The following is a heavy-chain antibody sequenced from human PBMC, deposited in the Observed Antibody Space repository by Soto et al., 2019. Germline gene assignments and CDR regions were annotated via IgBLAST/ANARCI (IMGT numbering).Heavy chain of an antibody. D-gene: IGHD1-1*01. J-gene: IGHJ5*02. CDR1: GETFSTFA. V-gene: IGHV1-69*01. CDR3: ALGSPCSTTTCSLNEVWFDP. CDR2: IIPLFGTA. Sequence: QVQLLQSGAELKRPGSSVKVSCKASGETFSTFAITWVRQAPGHGPEWMGGIIPLFGTAHYARRFEDRVTMTADESTSTAYMELRSLTSEDTAIYYCALGSPCSTTTCSLNEVWFDPWGQGTLVTVST.